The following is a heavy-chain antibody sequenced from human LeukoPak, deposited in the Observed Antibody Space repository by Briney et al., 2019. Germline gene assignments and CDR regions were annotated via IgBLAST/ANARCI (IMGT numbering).Heavy chain of an antibody. Sequence: GGSLRLSCAASGFTFSSYWMHWVRQAPGKGLVWVSHINNDGSSTSYADSVKGRFTISRDNAKNTLSLQMNSPRAEDTAVYYCARVGSSGYYPFDYWGQGTLVTVSS. CDR2: INNDGSST. CDR3: ARVGSSGYYPFDY. CDR1: GFTFSSYW. D-gene: IGHD3-22*01. V-gene: IGHV3-74*01. J-gene: IGHJ4*02.